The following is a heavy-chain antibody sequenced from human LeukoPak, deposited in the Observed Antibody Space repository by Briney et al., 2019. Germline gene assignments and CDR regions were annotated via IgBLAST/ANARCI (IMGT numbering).Heavy chain of an antibody. V-gene: IGHV3-33*01. D-gene: IGHD2-15*01. Sequence: PGGSLRLSCAASGFTFSSYGMHWVRQAPGKGLEWVAVIWYDGSNKYYADSVKGRFTISRDNSKNTLYLQMGSLRAEDMAVYYCAREYCSGGSCQYYFDYWGQGTLVTVSS. J-gene: IGHJ4*02. CDR1: GFTFSSYG. CDR2: IWYDGSNK. CDR3: AREYCSGGSCQYYFDY.